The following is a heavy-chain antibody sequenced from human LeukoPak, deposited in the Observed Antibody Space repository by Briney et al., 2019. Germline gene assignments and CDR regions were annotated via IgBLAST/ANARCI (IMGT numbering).Heavy chain of an antibody. CDR3: ARPQGQTGYSSSWYSAFDI. J-gene: IGHJ3*02. D-gene: IGHD6-13*01. Sequence: SETLSLTCTVSGGSISSGSYYWSWIRQPAGRGLEWIGRIYTSGSTNYNPSLKSRVTISVDTSKNQFSLKLSSVTAADTAVYYCARPQGQTGYSSSWYSAFDIWGQGTMVTVSS. CDR1: GGSISSGSYY. CDR2: IYTSGST. V-gene: IGHV4-61*02.